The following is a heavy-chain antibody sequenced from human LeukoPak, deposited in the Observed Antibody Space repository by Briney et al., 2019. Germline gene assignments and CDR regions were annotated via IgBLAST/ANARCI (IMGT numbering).Heavy chain of an antibody. CDR1: GFTFSSYW. J-gene: IGHJ5*02. D-gene: IGHD1-26*01. CDR3: AREGGSQTNAYWFDP. V-gene: IGHV3-74*01. Sequence: GGSLRLSCAASGFTFSSYWMHWVRQAPGKGLVWVSRINSDGSSTSYADSVKGRFTISRDNAKNTLYLQMNSLRAEDTAVYYCAREGGSQTNAYWFDPWGQGTLVTVSS. CDR2: INSDGSST.